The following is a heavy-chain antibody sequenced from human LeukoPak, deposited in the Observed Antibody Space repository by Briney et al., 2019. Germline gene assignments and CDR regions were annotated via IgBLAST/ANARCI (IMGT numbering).Heavy chain of an antibody. CDR1: GVSISSSNW. V-gene: IGHV4-4*02. CDR2: IYHSGST. Sequence: PSGTLSLTCAVSGVSISSSNWWSWVRQPPGKGLEWIGEIYHSGSTNYNPSLKSRVTISVGKSKNQFSLKLSSVTAADTAVYYCARESGSYYYYYGMDVWGQGTTVTVSS. J-gene: IGHJ6*02. CDR3: ARESGSYYYYYGMDV.